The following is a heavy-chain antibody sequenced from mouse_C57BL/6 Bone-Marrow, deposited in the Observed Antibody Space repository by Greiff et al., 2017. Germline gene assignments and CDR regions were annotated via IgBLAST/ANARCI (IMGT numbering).Heavy chain of an antibody. CDR2: INPSNGGT. D-gene: IGHD1-1*01. V-gene: IGHV1-53*01. CDR3: ARPGSSYLYAMDY. CDR1: GYTFTSYW. J-gene: IGHJ4*01. Sequence: QVQLQQPGTELVKPGASVKLSCKASGYTFTSYWMHWVKQRPGQGLEWIGNINPSNGGTNYNEKFKSKATLTVDKSSSTAYMQLSSLTSEVSAVYYCARPGSSYLYAMDYEGQGTSGTFSS.